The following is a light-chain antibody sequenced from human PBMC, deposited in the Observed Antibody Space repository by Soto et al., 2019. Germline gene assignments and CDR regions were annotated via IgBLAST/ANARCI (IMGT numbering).Light chain of an antibody. CDR3: SSYTSSSTRV. CDR1: SSDVGGYNS. CDR2: EVT. Sequence: QSALTQPASVSGSPGQSITISCTGTSSDVGGYNSVSWYQQHPGKAPKLVIYEVTNRPSGISNRFSGSKSSNTASLTISGLQAEDEADYYCSSYTSSSTRVFGTGTKGTVL. J-gene: IGLJ1*01. V-gene: IGLV2-14*01.